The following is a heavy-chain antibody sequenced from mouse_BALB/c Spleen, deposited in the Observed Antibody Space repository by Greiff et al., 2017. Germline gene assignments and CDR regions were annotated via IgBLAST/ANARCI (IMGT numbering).Heavy chain of an antibody. Sequence: EVQGVESGGGLVKPGGSLKLSCAASGFTFSSYTMSWVRQTPEKRLEWVATISSGGSYTYYPDSVKGRFTISRDNAKNTLYLQMSSLKSEDTAMYYCTRDTVVGAMDYWGQGTSVTVSS. CDR1: GFTFSSYT. J-gene: IGHJ4*01. D-gene: IGHD1-1*01. CDR2: ISSGGSYT. CDR3: TRDTVVGAMDY. V-gene: IGHV5-6-4*01.